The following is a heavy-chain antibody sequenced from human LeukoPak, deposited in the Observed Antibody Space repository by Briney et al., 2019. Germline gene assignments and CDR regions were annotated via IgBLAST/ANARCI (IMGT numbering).Heavy chain of an antibody. V-gene: IGHV1-8*01. D-gene: IGHD6-13*01. Sequence: GVSVKVSCKASGYTFTSYDINWVRQATGQGLEWMGWMNPNSGNTGYAQKFQGRVTMTRNTSISTAYMELSSLRSEDTALYYCARAPGSSFAWFDPWGQGTLVTVSS. CDR1: GYTFTSYD. CDR3: ARAPGSSFAWFDP. CDR2: MNPNSGNT. J-gene: IGHJ5*02.